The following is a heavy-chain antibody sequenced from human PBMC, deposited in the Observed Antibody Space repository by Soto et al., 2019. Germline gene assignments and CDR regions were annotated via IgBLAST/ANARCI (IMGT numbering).Heavy chain of an antibody. D-gene: IGHD6-13*01. CDR1: GYTFTSYD. J-gene: IGHJ5*02. Sequence: QVQLVQSGAEVKKPGASVKVSCKASGYTFTSYDINWVRQATGQGLEWMGWMNPNSGNTGYAQKFQGRVTMTRNTSITTAYMELSSRRSEDTAVYYCARHSSSWYEGWFDPWGQGTLVTVSS. CDR3: ARHSSSWYEGWFDP. CDR2: MNPNSGNT. V-gene: IGHV1-8*01.